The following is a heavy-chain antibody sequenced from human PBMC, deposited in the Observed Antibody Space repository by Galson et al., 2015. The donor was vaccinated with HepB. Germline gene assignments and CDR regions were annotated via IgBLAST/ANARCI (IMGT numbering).Heavy chain of an antibody. V-gene: IGHV4-59*01. Sequence: TLSLTCTVSGGSISSYYWSWIRQPPGKGLEWIGYIYYSGSTNYNPSLKSRVTISVDTSKNQFSLKLSSVTAADTAVYYCAREAADYGGNSGHYYYYMDVWGKGTTVTVSS. J-gene: IGHJ6*03. CDR2: IYYSGST. CDR3: AREAADYGGNSGHYYYYMDV. D-gene: IGHD4-23*01. CDR1: GGSISSYY.